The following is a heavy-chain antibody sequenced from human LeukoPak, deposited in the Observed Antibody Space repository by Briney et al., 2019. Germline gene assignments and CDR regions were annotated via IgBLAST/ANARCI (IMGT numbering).Heavy chain of an antibody. CDR1: GGSISSGGYY. V-gene: IGHV4-31*03. D-gene: IGHD3-10*01. CDR3: ANYGSGSYRFDP. CDR2: IHHSGSS. Sequence: PSETLSLTCTVSGGSISSGGYYWSWIRQHPGKGLEWIGYIHHSGSSHYNPSLKSRVIISVDTSKNQFSLKLNSVTAADTAVYYCANYGSGSYRFDPWGQGTLVTVSS. J-gene: IGHJ5*02.